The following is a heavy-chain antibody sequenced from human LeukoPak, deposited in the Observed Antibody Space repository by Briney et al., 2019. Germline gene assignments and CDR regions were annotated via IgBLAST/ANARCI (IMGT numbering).Heavy chain of an antibody. J-gene: IGHJ3*02. CDR1: GFTFSSYS. D-gene: IGHD6-19*01. Sequence: GGSLRLSCAASGFTFSSYSMNWVRQAPGKGLEWVSSISSSSSYIYYADSVKGRFTISRDNAKNSLYLQMNSLRAEDTAVYYCARDRGGSYSSGWYAFDIWGQGTMVTISS. CDR2: ISSSSSYI. CDR3: ARDRGGSYSSGWYAFDI. V-gene: IGHV3-21*01.